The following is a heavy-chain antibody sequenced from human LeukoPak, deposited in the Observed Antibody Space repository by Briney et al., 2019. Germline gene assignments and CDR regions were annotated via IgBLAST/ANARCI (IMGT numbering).Heavy chain of an antibody. J-gene: IGHJ4*02. Sequence: ASVKVSCKASGYTFTSYYMHWVRQAPGQGLEWMGIINPSGGSTSYAQKFQGRVTMTRDTSTSTVYMELSSLRSEDTAVYYCARDGPIAARLYYFDYWAREPWSPSPQ. V-gene: IGHV1-46*01. CDR1: GYTFTSYY. CDR2: INPSGGST. D-gene: IGHD6-6*01. CDR3: ARDGPIAARLYYFDY.